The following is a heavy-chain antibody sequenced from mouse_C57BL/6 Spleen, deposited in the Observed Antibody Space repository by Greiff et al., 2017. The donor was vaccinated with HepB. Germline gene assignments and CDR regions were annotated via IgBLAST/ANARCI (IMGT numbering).Heavy chain of an antibody. CDR1: GFSFTSYG. CDR3: ARGDYAMDY. CDR2: IWSGGST. V-gene: IGHV2-2*01. J-gene: IGHJ4*01. Sequence: VKLVESGPGLVQPSQCLSITCPVSGFSFTSYGVHWVRQSPGKGLEWLGVIWSGGSTDYNAAFISRLSISKDNSKSQVFFKMNSLQADDTAIYYCARGDYAMDYWGQGTSVTVSS.